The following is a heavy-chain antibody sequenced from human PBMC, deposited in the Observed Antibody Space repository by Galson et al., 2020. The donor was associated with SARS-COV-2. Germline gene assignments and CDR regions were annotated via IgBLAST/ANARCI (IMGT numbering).Heavy chain of an antibody. Sequence: GESLKISCKASGYTFTGYYMHWVRQAPGQGLEWMGWINPNSGDTNYAQKFQDRVTMTRDKSINTAYMELSRLTSDDTAVYYCARVGYWGQGTLVTVSS. V-gene: IGHV1-2*02. CDR1: GYTFTGYY. CDR3: ARVGY. D-gene: IGHD1-26*01. CDR2: INPNSGDT. J-gene: IGHJ4*02.